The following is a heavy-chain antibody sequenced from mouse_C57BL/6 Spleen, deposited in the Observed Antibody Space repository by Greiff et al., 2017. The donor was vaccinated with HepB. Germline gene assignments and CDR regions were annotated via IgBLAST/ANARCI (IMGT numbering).Heavy chain of an antibody. CDR2: ISDGGSYT. Sequence: DVKLVESGGGLVKPGGSLKLSCAASGFTFSSYAMSWVRQTPEKRLEWVATISDGGSYTYYPDNVKGRFTISRDNAKNNLYLQMSHLKSEDTAMYYCARDYDFFDYWGQGTTLTVSS. CDR3: ARDYDFFDY. J-gene: IGHJ2*01. CDR1: GFTFSSYA. D-gene: IGHD2-4*01. V-gene: IGHV5-4*01.